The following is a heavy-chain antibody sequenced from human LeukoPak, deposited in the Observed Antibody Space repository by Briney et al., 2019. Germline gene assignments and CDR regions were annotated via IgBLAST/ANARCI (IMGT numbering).Heavy chain of an antibody. Sequence: PGGSLRLSCAASGFTVSSNYMSWVRQAPGKGLEWVSVIYSGGSTYYADSVKGRFTTSRDNSKNTLYLQMNSLRAEDTAVYYCARTRDGYNPLGYWGQGTLVTVSS. CDR1: GFTVSSNY. CDR3: ARTRDGYNPLGY. V-gene: IGHV3-66*01. CDR2: IYSGGST. J-gene: IGHJ4*02. D-gene: IGHD5-24*01.